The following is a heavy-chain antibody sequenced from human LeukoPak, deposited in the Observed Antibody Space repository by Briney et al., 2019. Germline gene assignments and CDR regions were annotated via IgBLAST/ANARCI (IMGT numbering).Heavy chain of an antibody. V-gene: IGHV1-46*01. CDR3: ARGIAAAGDLDAFDN. CDR2: IDTSGGSI. D-gene: IGHD6-13*01. J-gene: IGHJ3*02. Sequence: ASVKVSCKASGYRFTSYYIHWVRQAPGQGLEWTGIIDTSGGSINYAQKFQGRVTMTRDPSTSTVYMELSSLRSDDTAVYYCARGIAAAGDLDAFDNWGQGTMVTVSS. CDR1: GYRFTSYY.